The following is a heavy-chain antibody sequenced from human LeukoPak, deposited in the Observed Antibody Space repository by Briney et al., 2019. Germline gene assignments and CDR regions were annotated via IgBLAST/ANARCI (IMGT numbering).Heavy chain of an antibody. CDR3: ARTLDILTGYYALDY. CDR1: GFTFSSYG. Sequence: PGGSLRLSCAASGFTFSSYGMHWVRQAPGTGLEWVAAISYDGSNKYYADSVKGRFTISRDNSKNTLYLQMNSLRAEDTAVYYCARTLDILTGYYALDYWGQGTLVTVSS. V-gene: IGHV3-30*03. D-gene: IGHD3-9*01. J-gene: IGHJ4*02. CDR2: ISYDGSNK.